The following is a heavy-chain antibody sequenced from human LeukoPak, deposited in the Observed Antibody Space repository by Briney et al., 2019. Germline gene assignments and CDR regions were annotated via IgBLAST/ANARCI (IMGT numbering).Heavy chain of an antibody. D-gene: IGHD3-9*01. J-gene: IGHJ3*02. CDR3: ARQGYDILTGYIDAFDI. V-gene: IGHV4-59*08. Sequence: PSETLSLTCTVSGGSISSYYWSWIRQPPGKGLEWIGYISYSGSTNYNPSLKSRVTISIDTSKNQFSLKLRSVTAADTAIYYCARQGYDILTGYIDAFDIRGQGTMVTVSS. CDR2: ISYSGST. CDR1: GGSISSYY.